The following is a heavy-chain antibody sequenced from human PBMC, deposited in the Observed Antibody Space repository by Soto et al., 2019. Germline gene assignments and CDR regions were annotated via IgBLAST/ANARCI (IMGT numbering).Heavy chain of an antibody. CDR2: ISAYNGNT. CDR3: ARDLNDFWSGYYLGRDY. J-gene: IGHJ4*02. Sequence: ASVKVSCKASGYTLTSYGISWVRQAPGQGLEWMGWISAYNGNTNYAQKLQGRVTMTTDTSTSTAYMELRSLRSDDTAVYYCARDLNDFWSGYYLGRDYWGQGTLVTVSS. V-gene: IGHV1-18*01. CDR1: GYTLTSYG. D-gene: IGHD3-3*01.